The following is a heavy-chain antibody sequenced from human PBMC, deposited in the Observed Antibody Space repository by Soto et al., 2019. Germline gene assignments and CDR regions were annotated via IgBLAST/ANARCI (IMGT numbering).Heavy chain of an antibody. V-gene: IGHV3-53*01. Sequence: GGSLRLSCAASGFTVSSNYMSWVRQAPGKGLEWVSVIYSGGSTYYADSVKGRFTISRDNSKNTLYLQMNSLRAEDTAVYYCARDHYDILTGYHYYYGMDVWGQGTTVTAP. J-gene: IGHJ6*02. D-gene: IGHD3-9*01. CDR1: GFTVSSNY. CDR3: ARDHYDILTGYHYYYGMDV. CDR2: IYSGGST.